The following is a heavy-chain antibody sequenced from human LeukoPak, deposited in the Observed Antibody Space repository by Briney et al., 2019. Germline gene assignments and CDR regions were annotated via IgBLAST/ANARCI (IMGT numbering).Heavy chain of an antibody. CDR2: IYYSGST. D-gene: IGHD1-1*01. J-gene: IGHJ6*03. CDR1: GGSISSGDYY. V-gene: IGHV4-30-4*08. CDR3: ARVRGAPTYNYYYYYYMDV. Sequence: SETLSLTCTVSGGSISSGDYYWSWTRQPPGKGLEWIGYIYYSGSTYYNPSLKSRVTISVDTSKNQFSLKLSSVTAADTAVYYCARVRGAPTYNYYYYYYMDVWGKGTTVTVSS.